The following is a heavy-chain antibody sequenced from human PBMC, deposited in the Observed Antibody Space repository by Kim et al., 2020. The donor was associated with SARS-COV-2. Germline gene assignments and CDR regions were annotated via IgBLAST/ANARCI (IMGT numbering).Heavy chain of an antibody. Sequence: YYVDSLKGRFTISRDNAKNSLYLQMNSLRAEDTALYYCARGAGSSVFDPWGQGTLVTVSS. D-gene: IGHD1-26*01. J-gene: IGHJ5*02. V-gene: IGHV3-7*01. CDR3: ARGAGSSVFDP.